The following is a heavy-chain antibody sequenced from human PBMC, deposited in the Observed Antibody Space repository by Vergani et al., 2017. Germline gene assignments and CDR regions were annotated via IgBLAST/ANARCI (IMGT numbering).Heavy chain of an antibody. CDR3: ARDCGGDCYAFDI. CDR1: GGSISSYY. CDR2: IYYSGST. Sequence: QVQLQESGPGLVKPSETLSLTCTVSGGSISSYYWSWIRQPPGKGLEWIGYIYYSGSTNYNPSLKSRFTISVDTSKNQFSLKLSSVTAADTAVYYCARDCGGDCYAFDIWGQGTMVTVSS. V-gene: IGHV4-59*01. D-gene: IGHD2-21*01. J-gene: IGHJ3*02.